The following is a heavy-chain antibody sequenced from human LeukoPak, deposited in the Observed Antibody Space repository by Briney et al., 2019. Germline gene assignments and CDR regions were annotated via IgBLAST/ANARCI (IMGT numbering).Heavy chain of an antibody. CDR3: AREKKYYDSSGYLEGLGFDI. D-gene: IGHD3-22*01. CDR2: INPNSGGT. CDR1: GYTFTCYY. Sequence: GASVKVSCKASGYTFTCYYMHWVRQAPGQGLEWMGWINPNSGGTNYAQKFQGRVTMTRDTSISTAYMELSRLRSDDTAVYYCAREKKYYDSSGYLEGLGFDIWGQGTMVTVSS. J-gene: IGHJ3*02. V-gene: IGHV1-2*02.